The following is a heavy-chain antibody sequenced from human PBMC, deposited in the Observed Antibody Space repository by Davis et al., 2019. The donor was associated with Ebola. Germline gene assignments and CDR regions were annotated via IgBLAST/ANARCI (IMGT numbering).Heavy chain of an antibody. D-gene: IGHD3-3*01. V-gene: IGHV5-10-1*01. Sequence: PGGSLRLSCKGSGYSFTSYWISWVRQLPGKGLEWMGRIDPSDSYTNYSPSFQGHVTISADKSISTAYLQWSSLKASDTAMYYCARHSGSITIFGVVTLGWFDPWGRGTLVTVSS. CDR2: IDPSDSYT. J-gene: IGHJ5*02. CDR3: ARHSGSITIFGVVTLGWFDP. CDR1: GYSFTSYW.